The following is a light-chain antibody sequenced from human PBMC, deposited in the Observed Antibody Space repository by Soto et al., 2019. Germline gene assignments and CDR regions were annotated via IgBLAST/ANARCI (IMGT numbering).Light chain of an antibody. CDR1: QSISSW. J-gene: IGKJ1*01. CDR3: QQYNSYSWT. Sequence: DIQMTQSPSTLSASVGDRVTITCRASQSISSWLAWYQQKPGKAPNLLIYKASSLESGVPSRFSGRGSGTEFNLTISSLQPDDFATYYCQQYNSYSWTFGQGTKVEIK. CDR2: KAS. V-gene: IGKV1-5*03.